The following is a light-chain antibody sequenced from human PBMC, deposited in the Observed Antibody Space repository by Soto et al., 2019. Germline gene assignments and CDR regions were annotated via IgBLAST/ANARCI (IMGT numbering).Light chain of an antibody. Sequence: QSVLTQPAPVSGSPGQSITISCTGTSSDVGSYNLVSWYQQHPGKAPKLMIYEGSKRPSGVSNRFSGSKSGNTASLTISGLQAGDEADYYCCSYAGSSTPYVFGTGTKVPS. CDR2: EGS. CDR1: SSDVGSYNL. J-gene: IGLJ1*01. CDR3: CSYAGSSTPYV. V-gene: IGLV2-23*01.